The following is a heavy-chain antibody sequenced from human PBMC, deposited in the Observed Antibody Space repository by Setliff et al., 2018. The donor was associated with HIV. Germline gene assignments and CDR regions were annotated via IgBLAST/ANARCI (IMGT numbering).Heavy chain of an antibody. D-gene: IGHD5-18*01. CDR1: ASSISSDYC. CDR3: ARHLLRGYIYIVFDY. CDR2: THHSGRT. J-gene: IGHJ4*02. Sequence: PSETLSLTCAVSASSISSDYCWGWIRQPPGKGLEWIGSTHHSGRTYYNPSLNSRVTISVDTSKNHFSLKLRSVTAADTAVYYCARHLLRGYIYIVFDYWGQGTLVTVSS. V-gene: IGHV4-38-2*01.